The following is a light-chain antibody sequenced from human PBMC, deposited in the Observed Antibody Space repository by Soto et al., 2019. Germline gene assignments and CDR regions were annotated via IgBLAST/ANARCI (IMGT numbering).Light chain of an antibody. J-gene: IGKJ2*01. CDR3: QQYDSSPVT. V-gene: IGKV3-20*01. Sequence: ENVLTQSPGTLSLSPGERATLSCRASQSVSSSYLTWYQENPGQAPGLLIYGASSRPTDIPDRYSGSGSGTDFTLTISRLEPEDFAVYYCQQYDSSPVTFGQGTKLEIK. CDR2: GAS. CDR1: QSVSSSY.